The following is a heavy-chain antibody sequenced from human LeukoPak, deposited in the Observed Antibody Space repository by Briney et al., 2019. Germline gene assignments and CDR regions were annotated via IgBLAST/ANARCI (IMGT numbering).Heavy chain of an antibody. CDR2: ISGSGGRT. V-gene: IGHV3-23*01. CDR1: GFTFNNYA. Sequence: PGGSLRLSCAASGFTFNNYAMSWVRQAPGKGLEWVAAISGSGGRTYYTDSVKGRFTISRDNPKNTLYLLMNSLSAEDTALYYCAKEQTSSGYFDYWGQGTLVTVSS. J-gene: IGHJ4*02. CDR3: AKEQTSSGYFDY. D-gene: IGHD3-10*01.